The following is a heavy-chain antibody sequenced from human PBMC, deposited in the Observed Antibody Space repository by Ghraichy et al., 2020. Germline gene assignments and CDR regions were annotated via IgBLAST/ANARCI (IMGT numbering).Heavy chain of an antibody. CDR3: ARGNHDYSNSRYYYYYMDV. D-gene: IGHD4-11*01. CDR1: GFTFSSYD. Sequence: GGSLRLSCAASGFTFSSYDMHWVRQATGKGLEWVSAIGTAGDTYYPGSVKGRFTISRENAKNSLYLQMNSLRAGDTAVYYCARGNHDYSNSRYYYYYMDVWGKGTTVTVSS. CDR2: IGTAGDT. J-gene: IGHJ6*03. V-gene: IGHV3-13*01.